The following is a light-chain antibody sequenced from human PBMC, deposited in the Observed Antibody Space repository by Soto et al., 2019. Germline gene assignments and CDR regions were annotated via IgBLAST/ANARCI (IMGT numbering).Light chain of an antibody. CDR2: GAS. CDR1: QSVSSSY. V-gene: IGKV3-20*01. CDR3: QQYGSSPKT. Sequence: EIVWTQSPGTLSLSPGERATLSCRASQSVSSSYLAWYQQKPGQAPRLLIYGASSRATGIPDRFSGSGSGTDFTRTISRLEPEDFAVYYCQQYGSSPKTFGQGTKVAIK. J-gene: IGKJ1*01.